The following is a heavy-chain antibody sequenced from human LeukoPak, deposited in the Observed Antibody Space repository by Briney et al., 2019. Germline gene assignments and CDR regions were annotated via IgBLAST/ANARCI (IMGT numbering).Heavy chain of an antibody. V-gene: IGHV3-23*01. D-gene: IGHD5-12*01. Sequence: GGSLRLSCAASGFTFSSYAMSWVRQAPGKGLEWVSAISGSGGSTYYADSVKGRFTISRDNSKNTLYLQMNSLRAEDKAVYYCAKDRGGSGYDSYYFDYWGQRTLVTVSS. J-gene: IGHJ4*02. CDR3: AKDRGGSGYDSYYFDY. CDR1: GFTFSSYA. CDR2: ISGSGGST.